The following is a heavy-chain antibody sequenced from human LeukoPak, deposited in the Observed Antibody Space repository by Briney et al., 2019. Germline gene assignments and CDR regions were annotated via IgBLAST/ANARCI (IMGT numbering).Heavy chain of an antibody. D-gene: IGHD2-15*01. J-gene: IGHJ4*02. V-gene: IGHV4-59*01. Sequence: ETLSLTSTVSGGSISSYYWSWIRQPPGKGLEWIGYIYYSGSTNYNPSLKSRVTISVDTSKNQFSLKLSSVTAADTAVYYCARAGGGCWDYWGQGTLVTVSS. CDR1: GGSISSYY. CDR3: ARAGGGCWDY. CDR2: IYYSGST.